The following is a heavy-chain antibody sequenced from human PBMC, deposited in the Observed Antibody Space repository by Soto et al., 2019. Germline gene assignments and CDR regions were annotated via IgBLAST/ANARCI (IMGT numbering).Heavy chain of an antibody. Sequence: QITLKESGPTLVKPTQTLTLTCTFSGFSLSTTEEGVGWIRQPPGKAPEWLALIYWDDDKRYSPSLKTRLTITKDTAKNQVVLTVTNVDPVATATYYCAHGSCFGADCYPNPYFDCWGQGILVTVSS. V-gene: IGHV2-5*02. CDR2: IYWDDDK. D-gene: IGHD2-21*02. J-gene: IGHJ4*02. CDR1: GFSLSTTEEG. CDR3: AHGSCFGADCYPNPYFDC.